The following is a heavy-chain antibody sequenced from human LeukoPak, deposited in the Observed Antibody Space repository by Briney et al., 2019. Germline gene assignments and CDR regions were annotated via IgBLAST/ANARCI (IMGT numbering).Heavy chain of an antibody. CDR1: GGSFSGYY. J-gene: IGHJ4*02. D-gene: IGHD6-6*01. CDR2: INHSGST. Sequence: SETLSLTCAVYGGSFSGYYWSWIRQPPGKGLEWIGEINHSGSTNYNPSLKSRVTISVDTPKNHLSLRLSSVTAADTAVYYCARLSEKLNLFSSSSGFDYWGQGTLVTVSS. CDR3: ARLSEKLNLFSSSSGFDY. V-gene: IGHV4-34*01.